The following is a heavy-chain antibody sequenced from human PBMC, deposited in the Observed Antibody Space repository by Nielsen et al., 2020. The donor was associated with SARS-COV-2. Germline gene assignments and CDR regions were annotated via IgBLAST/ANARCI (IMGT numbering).Heavy chain of an antibody. D-gene: IGHD6-13*01. CDR3: AREERHQQMATDY. Sequence: SATLSLTCNVSGGSIRSNFHYWAWIRQPPGRGLEWIGHVYHGGDTDYNPSLQSRVTISVDTSKNQFTLRLKSVTAADTAVYFCAREERHQQMATDYWGQGNLVTVTS. V-gene: IGHV4-39*06. CDR2: VYHGGDT. J-gene: IGHJ4*02. CDR1: GGSIRSNFHY.